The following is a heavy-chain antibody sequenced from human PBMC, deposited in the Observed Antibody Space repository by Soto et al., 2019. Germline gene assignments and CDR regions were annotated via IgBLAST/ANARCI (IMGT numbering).Heavy chain of an antibody. CDR3: ARSYSSSWSDAFDI. D-gene: IGHD6-13*01. J-gene: IGHJ3*02. Sequence: QVQLVQSGAEVKKPGASVKVSCKASGYTFTSYAMHWVRQAPGQRLEWMGWINAGNGNTKYSQKFQGRVTITRDTSASTAYMELSSLRSEETAVYCCARSYSSSWSDAFDIWRQGTMVAVSS. CDR2: INAGNGNT. V-gene: IGHV1-3*01. CDR1: GYTFTSYA.